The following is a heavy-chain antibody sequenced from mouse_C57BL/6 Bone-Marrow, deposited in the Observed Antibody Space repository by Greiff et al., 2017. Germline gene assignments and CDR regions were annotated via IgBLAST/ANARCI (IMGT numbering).Heavy chain of an antibody. Sequence: QVQLQQPGAELVKPGASVKLSCKASGYTFTSYWMHWVKQRPGQGLEWIGMIHPNSGSTNYNEKFKSKATLTVDKSSSTAYMQLSSLTSEDSAVYYCAELGGEGFAYWGQGTLVTVSA. V-gene: IGHV1-64*01. CDR1: GYTFTSYW. D-gene: IGHD4-1*01. CDR2: IHPNSGST. CDR3: AELGGEGFAY. J-gene: IGHJ3*01.